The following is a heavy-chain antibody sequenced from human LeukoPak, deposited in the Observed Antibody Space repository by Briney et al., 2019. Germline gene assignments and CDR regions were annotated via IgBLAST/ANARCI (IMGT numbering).Heavy chain of an antibody. J-gene: IGHJ1*01. CDR1: GFTFSSYG. D-gene: IGHD4-17*01. V-gene: IGHV3-30*18. CDR2: ISYDGSNK. Sequence: GRSLRLSCAASGFTFSSYGMHWVRQAPGKGLEWVAVISYDGSNKYYADSVKGRFTISRDNSKNTLYLQMNSLRAEDTAVYYCAKDDTVFSFQHWGQGTLVTVSS. CDR3: AKDDTVFSFQH.